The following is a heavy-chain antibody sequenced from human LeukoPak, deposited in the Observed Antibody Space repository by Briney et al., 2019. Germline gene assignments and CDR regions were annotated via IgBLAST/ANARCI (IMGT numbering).Heavy chain of an antibody. D-gene: IGHD2-2*01. V-gene: IGHV3-74*01. J-gene: IGHJ2*01. CDR1: GFTFNIYW. Sequence: GGSLRLSCAASGFTFNIYWMHWVRQAPGKGLVWVARIKSDGISTSYADSVKGRFTISRDNSKNTLYLQMNSLRAEDTAVYYCARESTSWYFDLWGRGTLVTVSS. CDR2: IKSDGIST. CDR3: ARESTSWYFDL.